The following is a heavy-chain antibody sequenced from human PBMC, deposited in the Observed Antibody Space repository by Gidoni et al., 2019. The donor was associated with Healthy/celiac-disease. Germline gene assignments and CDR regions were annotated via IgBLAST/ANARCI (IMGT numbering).Heavy chain of an antibody. CDR2: ISSSSSYI. D-gene: IGHD1-26*01. Sequence: EVQLVESGGGLVKPGGSLRLSCAASGFTFSSYSMNWVRQAPGKGLEWVSSISSSSSYIYYADSVKGRFTISRDNAKNSLYLQMNSLRSEDTAVYYCARDGGSYADYWGQGTLVTVSS. V-gene: IGHV3-21*01. CDR3: ARDGGSYADY. J-gene: IGHJ4*02. CDR1: GFTFSSYS.